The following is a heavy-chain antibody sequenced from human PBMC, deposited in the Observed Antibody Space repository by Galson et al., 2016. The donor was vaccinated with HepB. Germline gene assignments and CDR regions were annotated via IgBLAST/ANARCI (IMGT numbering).Heavy chain of an antibody. D-gene: IGHD2-2*01. Sequence: SETLSLTCSVSSGSISSVNYYWAWIRQPPGKGLEWLGTLYYDGSTYHNSSLRSRATFFVDTSRNQFSLQLTSVTAADTAVYYCARLGPAWVGHFDPWGQGTLVTVSS. CDR2: LYYDGST. CDR1: SGSISSVNYY. V-gene: IGHV4-39*01. J-gene: IGHJ5*02. CDR3: ARLGPAWVGHFDP.